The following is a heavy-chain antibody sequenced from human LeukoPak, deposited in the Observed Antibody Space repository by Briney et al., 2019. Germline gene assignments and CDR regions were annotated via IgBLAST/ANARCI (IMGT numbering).Heavy chain of an antibody. CDR3: ASFPFYYDSSGYRFFDY. J-gene: IGHJ4*02. Sequence: SETLSLTCAVYVGSFSGYYWSWIRQPPWKGLEWIGGINHSGSTNYNPSLKSRVTISVDTSKNQFSLKLSSVTAADTAVYYCASFPFYYDSSGYRFFDYWGQGTLVTVSS. CDR2: INHSGST. CDR1: VGSFSGYY. V-gene: IGHV4-34*01. D-gene: IGHD3-22*01.